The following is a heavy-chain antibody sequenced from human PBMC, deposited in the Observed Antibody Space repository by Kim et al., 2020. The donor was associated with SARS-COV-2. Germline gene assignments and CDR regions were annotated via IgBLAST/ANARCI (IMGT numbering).Heavy chain of an antibody. CDR3: ARVAWELDYFDY. V-gene: IGHV3-30-3*01. J-gene: IGHJ4*02. CDR1: GFTFSSYA. CDR2: ISYDGSNK. Sequence: GGSLRLSCAASGFTFSSYAMHWVRQAPGKGLEWVAVISYDGSNKYYADSVKGRFTISRDNSKNTLYLQMNSLRAEDTAVYYCARVAWELDYFDYWGQGTLVTVSS. D-gene: IGHD1-26*01.